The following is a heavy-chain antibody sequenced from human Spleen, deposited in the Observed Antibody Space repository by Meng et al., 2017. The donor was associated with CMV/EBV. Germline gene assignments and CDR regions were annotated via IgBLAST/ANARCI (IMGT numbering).Heavy chain of an antibody. J-gene: IGHJ6*02. Sequence: GESLKISFAASGFTFSSYWMSWVRQAPGKGLEWVANIKQDGSEKYDVDAVKGLFTISRDNAKNSLYLQMNNLRAEDTAVYYCARATGEWYYCMDVWGQGTTVTVSS. CDR2: IKQDGSEK. CDR3: ARATGEWYYCMDV. CDR1: GFTFSSYW. V-gene: IGHV3-7*01. D-gene: IGHD7-27*01.